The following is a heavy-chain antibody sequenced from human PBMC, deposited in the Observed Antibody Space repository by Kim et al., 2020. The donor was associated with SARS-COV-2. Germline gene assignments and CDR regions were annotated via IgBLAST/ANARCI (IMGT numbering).Heavy chain of an antibody. V-gene: IGHV7-4-1*02. Sequence: ASVKVSCKASGYTFTSYAMNWVRQAPGQGLEWMGCINTNTGNPTYAQGFTGRFVFSLDTSVSTAYLQISSLKAEDTAVYYCARPKNEYSGSYYDKLHAFDIWGQGTMVTVSS. CDR1: GYTFTSYA. D-gene: IGHD1-26*01. CDR2: INTNTGNP. J-gene: IGHJ3*02. CDR3: ARPKNEYSGSYYDKLHAFDI.